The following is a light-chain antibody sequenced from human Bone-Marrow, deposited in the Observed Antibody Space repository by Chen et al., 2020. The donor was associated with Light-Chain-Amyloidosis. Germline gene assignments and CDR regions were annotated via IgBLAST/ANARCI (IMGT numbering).Light chain of an antibody. Sequence: QSALTQPASVYGSPGQSITISCTGTSSDVGGDNHVSWYQQHPDKAPKLMIYEVTNRPSWVPDRFSGSNSDNTASLTIFGLQTADEADYFCSSYTTTNTLVFGSGTRVTVL. CDR1: SSDVGGDNH. CDR3: SSYTTTNTLV. V-gene: IGLV2-14*01. J-gene: IGLJ1*01. CDR2: EVT.